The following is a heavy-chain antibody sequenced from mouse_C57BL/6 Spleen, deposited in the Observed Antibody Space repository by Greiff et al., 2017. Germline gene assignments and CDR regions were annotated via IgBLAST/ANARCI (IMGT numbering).Heavy chain of an antibody. CDR1: GFTFSDYY. CDR3: ARHNYGMDY. D-gene: IGHD1-1*01. Sequence: EVQLVESGGGLVQPGGSLKLSCAASGFTFSDYYMYWVRQTPEKRLEWVAYISNGGGSTYYPDTVKGRFTISRDNAKNTLYLQMSRLKSEDTAMYYCARHNYGMDYWGQGTTLTVSS. CDR2: ISNGGGST. V-gene: IGHV5-12*01. J-gene: IGHJ2*01.